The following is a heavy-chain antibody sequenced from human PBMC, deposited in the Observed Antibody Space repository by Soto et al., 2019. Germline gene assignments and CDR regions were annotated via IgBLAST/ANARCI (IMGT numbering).Heavy chain of an antibody. V-gene: IGHV3-74*01. CDR1: GFTFTNYW. J-gene: IGHJ3*02. CDR3: GTVFEK. Sequence: EVQVVESGGGFVQPGGSLRLSCAASGFTFTNYWMHWVRQVPGEGLVWVSRIDNHGDGTSYADFVKGRFTISRDNAQHTLYLDMNRLRVEDTAIYYGGTVFEKWCQGTRVTFSS. CDR2: IDNHGDGT.